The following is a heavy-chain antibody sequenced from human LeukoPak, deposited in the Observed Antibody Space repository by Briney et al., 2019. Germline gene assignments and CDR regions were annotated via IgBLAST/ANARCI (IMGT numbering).Heavy chain of an antibody. CDR3: ARDRFAWYFDL. CDR2: IYYSGST. D-gene: IGHD3-10*01. J-gene: IGHJ2*01. V-gene: IGHV4-31*03. Sequence: PSETLSLTCTVSGGSISSGGYYWSWIRQHPGTGLEWIGYIYYSGSTYYNPSPKSRVTISVDTSKNQFSLKLSSVTAADTAVYYCARDRFAWYFDLWGRGTLVTVSS. CDR1: GGSISSGGYY.